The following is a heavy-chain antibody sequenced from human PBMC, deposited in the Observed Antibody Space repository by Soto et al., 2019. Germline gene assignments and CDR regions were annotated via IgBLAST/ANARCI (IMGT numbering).Heavy chain of an antibody. CDR1: GGSISSGGYS. Sequence: SETLSLTCAVSGGSISSGGYSWSWIRQPPGKGLEWIGYIYHSGSTYYNPSLKSRVTISVDRSKNQFSLKLSSVTAADTAVYYCARAYYYDSSGPYDFDYWGQGTLVTVS. CDR2: IYHSGST. V-gene: IGHV4-30-2*01. CDR3: ARAYYYDSSGPYDFDY. J-gene: IGHJ4*02. D-gene: IGHD3-22*01.